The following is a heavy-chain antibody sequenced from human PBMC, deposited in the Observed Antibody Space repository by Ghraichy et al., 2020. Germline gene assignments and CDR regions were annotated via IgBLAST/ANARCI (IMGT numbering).Heavy chain of an antibody. Sequence: ASVKVSCKASGYTFTSYGISWVRQAPGQGLEWMGWISAYNGNTNYAQKLQGRVTMTTDTSTSTAYMELRSLRSDDTAVYYCARDGGWFEGDYGDYDGTRGFDYWGQGTLVTVSS. CDR3: ARDGGWFEGDYGDYDGTRGFDY. D-gene: IGHD4-17*01. V-gene: IGHV1-18*04. J-gene: IGHJ4*02. CDR1: GYTFTSYG. CDR2: ISAYNGNT.